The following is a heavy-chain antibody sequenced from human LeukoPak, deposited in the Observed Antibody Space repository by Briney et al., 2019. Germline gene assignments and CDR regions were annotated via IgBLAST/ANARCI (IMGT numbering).Heavy chain of an antibody. J-gene: IGHJ6*03. V-gene: IGHV3-9*01. D-gene: IGHD3-10*01. Sequence: PGGSLRLSCEASGFMFNDYAMFWVRQVPGKGLEWVSGITWNSEIIGYADSVKGRFTISRDNAKNSLYLQMNSLRAEDTALYYCAKEGGSGSGSYYYYMDVWGKGTTVTISS. CDR2: ITWNSEII. CDR1: GFMFNDYA. CDR3: AKEGGSGSGSYYYYMDV.